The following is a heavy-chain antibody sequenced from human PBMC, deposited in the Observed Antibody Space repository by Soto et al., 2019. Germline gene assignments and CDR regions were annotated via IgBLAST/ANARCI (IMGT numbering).Heavy chain of an antibody. Sequence: TLSLTCSVSGGSVTNGRSSWNWIRQSPGKGLEWIAYIYHSGSTYYNPSLRSRVTISVDRSENQFSLKLSSVTTADTAVYYCVRESAASGPNWFDTWGPGTLVTVSS. D-gene: IGHD6-13*01. CDR2: IYHSGST. J-gene: IGHJ5*02. CDR3: VRESAASGPNWFDT. CDR1: GGSVTNGRSS. V-gene: IGHV4-30-2*06.